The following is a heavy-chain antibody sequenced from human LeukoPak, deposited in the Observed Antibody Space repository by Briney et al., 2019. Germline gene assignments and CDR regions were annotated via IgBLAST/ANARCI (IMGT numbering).Heavy chain of an antibody. D-gene: IGHD2-2*01. V-gene: IGHV3-21*01. CDR1: GFTFSSYS. CDR2: ISSSSSYI. CDR3: ARDGVDLCTSCRVGYYYYGMDV. Sequence: PGGSLRLSCAASGFTFSSYSMNWVRQAPGKGLEWVSSISSSSSYIYYADSVKGRFTISRDNAKNSLYLQMNSLRAEDTAVYYCARDGVDLCTSCRVGYYYYGMDVWGQGTTVTVSS. J-gene: IGHJ6*02.